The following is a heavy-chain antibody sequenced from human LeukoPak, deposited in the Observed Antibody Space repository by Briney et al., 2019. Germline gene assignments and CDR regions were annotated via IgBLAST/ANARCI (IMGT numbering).Heavy chain of an antibody. D-gene: IGHD6-13*01. CDR2: IYYSGST. Sequence: SETLSLTCTVSGGSISSYYWSWIRQPPGKGVEWMGYIYYSGSTNYNPSLKSRVTISVDTSKNQFSLKLSSVTAADTAVYYCARGVMTGYSSSWHFDYWGQGTLVTVSS. V-gene: IGHV4-59*01. CDR1: GGSISSYY. J-gene: IGHJ4*02. CDR3: ARGVMTGYSSSWHFDY.